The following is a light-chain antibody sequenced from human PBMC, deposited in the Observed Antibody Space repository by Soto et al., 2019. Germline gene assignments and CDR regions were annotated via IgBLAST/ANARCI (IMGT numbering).Light chain of an antibody. Sequence: VTQSAATLSASVGDRVTVTCRASQTISNWLAWYQQKPGKAPKVLIFDASTLDGGVPSRFSGRRSGTDFTLTISSLQPSDFATYYCQQYNTYPLTFGGGTKVDIK. J-gene: IGKJ4*01. CDR3: QQYNTYPLT. CDR2: DAS. CDR1: QTISNW. V-gene: IGKV1-5*01.